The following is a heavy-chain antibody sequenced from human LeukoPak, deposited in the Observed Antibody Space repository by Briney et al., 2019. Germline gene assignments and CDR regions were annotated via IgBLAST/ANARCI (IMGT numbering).Heavy chain of an antibody. D-gene: IGHD6-19*01. CDR3: ASGKRYSTGWYYFDY. Sequence: GGSLRLSCAASGFTFSSYWMSWVRQAPGKGLEWVANIKQDGSEKYYVDSVKGRFTISRDNAKNTLYLQMNSLRAEDTAVYYCASGKRYSTGWYYFDYWGQGTLVTVSS. CDR2: IKQDGSEK. J-gene: IGHJ4*02. V-gene: IGHV3-7*03. CDR1: GFTFSSYW.